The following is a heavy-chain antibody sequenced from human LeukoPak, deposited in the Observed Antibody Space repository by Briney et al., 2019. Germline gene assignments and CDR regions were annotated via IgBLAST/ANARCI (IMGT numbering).Heavy chain of an antibody. D-gene: IGHD3-10*01. CDR1: GGTFTHYV. J-gene: IGHJ3*01. Sequence: ASVTVSCKASGGTFTHYVISWVRQAPGQGLEWMGGIAPISGTPMYAQRFQGRVTISAHTSTYTAFMEMSSLTSEDTAMYYCAREGEYYSESGNLVDASDVWGQGTMVTVSA. CDR2: IAPISGTP. CDR3: AREGEYYSESGNLVDASDV. V-gene: IGHV1-69*06.